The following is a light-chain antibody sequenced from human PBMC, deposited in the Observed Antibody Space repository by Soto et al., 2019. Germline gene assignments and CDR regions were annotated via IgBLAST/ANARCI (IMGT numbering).Light chain of an antibody. J-gene: IGKJ2*01. CDR1: QSVSRN. CDR3: QQYVDVPPDT. V-gene: IGKV3-15*01. Sequence: EIVMTQSPATLSVSPGERATLSCRASQSVSRNLAWYQQKPGQPPRLLIYDASTRATGVPARFGGSGSGTEFTLTISGLQAEDFAVYYCQQYVDVPPDTFGQGTKVEI. CDR2: DAS.